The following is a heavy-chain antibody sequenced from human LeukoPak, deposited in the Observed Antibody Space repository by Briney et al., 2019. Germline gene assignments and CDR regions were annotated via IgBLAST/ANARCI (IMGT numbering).Heavy chain of an antibody. J-gene: IGHJ4*02. Sequence: GGSLRLSCAASGFTFNRYWMSWFHQAPGKGLEWVANINQDGSAKYHVDSVKGRFTVSRDNAEKSLYLQMNSLRPEDTALYYCVSLYDRSGYPRGPDYWSQGTVVTVSS. V-gene: IGHV3-7*01. CDR2: INQDGSAK. D-gene: IGHD3-22*01. CDR3: VSLYDRSGYPRGPDY. CDR1: GFTFNRYW.